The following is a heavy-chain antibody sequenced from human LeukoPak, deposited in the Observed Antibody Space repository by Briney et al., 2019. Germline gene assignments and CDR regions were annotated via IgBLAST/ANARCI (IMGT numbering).Heavy chain of an antibody. V-gene: IGHV4-34*01. D-gene: IGHD3-3*02. Sequence: SETLSLTCAVYGGSFSGYYWSWIRQPPGKGLEWIGEINHSGSTNYNPSLKSRVTISVDTSKNQFSLKLSSVTAADTAVYYCARGGFSRSYWYFDLWGRGTLVTVSS. CDR1: GGSFSGYY. CDR2: INHSGST. J-gene: IGHJ2*01. CDR3: ARGGFSRSYWYFDL.